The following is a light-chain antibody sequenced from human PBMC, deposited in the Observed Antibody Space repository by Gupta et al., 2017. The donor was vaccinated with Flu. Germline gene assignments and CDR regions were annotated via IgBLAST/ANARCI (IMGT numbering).Light chain of an antibody. Sequence: QSALTQPASVSGSPGQSITISCTGTSSDVGGYNYVSWYQQHPGKAPKPMIDDVSNRHSGASKRFSGSKYGNKASLPISGLQAEDEAYYYSRSSTRRSTLVVGGGTKLTVL. CDR2: DVS. V-gene: IGLV2-14*01. J-gene: IGLJ2*01. CDR3: RSSTRRSTLV. CDR1: SSDVGGYNY.